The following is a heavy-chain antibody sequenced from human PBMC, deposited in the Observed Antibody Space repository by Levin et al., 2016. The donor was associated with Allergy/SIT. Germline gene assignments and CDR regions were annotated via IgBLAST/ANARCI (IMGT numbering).Heavy chain of an antibody. D-gene: IGHD2-2*01. Sequence: WIRQPPGKGLEWVANIKQDGSEKYYVDSVKGRFTISRDNAKNSLYLQMNSLRAEDTAVYYCARDGAPGVVVPAAILDYYYYGMDVWGQGTTVTVSS. J-gene: IGHJ6*02. CDR2: IKQDGSEK. CDR3: ARDGAPGVVVPAAILDYYYYGMDV. V-gene: IGHV3-7*03.